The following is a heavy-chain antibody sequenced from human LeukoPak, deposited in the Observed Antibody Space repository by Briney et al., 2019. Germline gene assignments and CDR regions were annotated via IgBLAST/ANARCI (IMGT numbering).Heavy chain of an antibody. CDR3: AINSSGYYYYYYYMDV. CDR2: IYYSGST. CDR1: GGSISSSSYY. Sequence: SETLSLTCTVSGGSISSSSYYWGWIRQPPGKGLEWIGSIYYSGSTYYNPSLRSRVTISVDTSKNQFSLKLSSVTAADTAVYYCAINSSGYYYYYYYMDVWGKGTTVTVSS. V-gene: IGHV4-39*07. D-gene: IGHD3-22*01. J-gene: IGHJ6*03.